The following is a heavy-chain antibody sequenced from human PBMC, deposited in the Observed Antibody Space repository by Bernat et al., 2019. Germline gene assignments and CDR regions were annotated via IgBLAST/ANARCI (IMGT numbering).Heavy chain of an antibody. CDR2: ISWDGDST. J-gene: IGHJ4*02. CDR3: AKDRLSGYDYVGFFDY. Sequence: EVQLVESGGGLVQPGGSLRLSCAASGFTFDDYTMHWVRQAPGKGLEWVSFISWDGDSTYYADSVKGRFTISRDNSKNSLYLQMNSLRTEDTALYYCAKDRLSGYDYVGFFDYWGQGTLVTVSS. D-gene: IGHD5-12*01. CDR1: GFTFDDYT. V-gene: IGHV3-43*01.